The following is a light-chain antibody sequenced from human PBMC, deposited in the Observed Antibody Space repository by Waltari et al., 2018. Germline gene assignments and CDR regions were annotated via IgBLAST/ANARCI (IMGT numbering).Light chain of an antibody. CDR3: QKYNDAPWT. Sequence: DIQMTQSPSSLSAAVGDSVTITCRASQGIRNYLAWYQQKPVKVPKLLIYAASTLQSGVPSRFSGSGSGTDFTLTISSLQPEDVACYYCQKYNDAPWTFGQGTKVEIK. V-gene: IGKV1-27*01. CDR1: QGIRNY. J-gene: IGKJ1*01. CDR2: AAS.